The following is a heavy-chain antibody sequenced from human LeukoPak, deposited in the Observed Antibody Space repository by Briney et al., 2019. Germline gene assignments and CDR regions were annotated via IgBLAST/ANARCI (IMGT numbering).Heavy chain of an antibody. V-gene: IGHV3-33*06. D-gene: IGHD1-14*01. CDR1: GFTFSSYG. Sequence: PGGSLRLSYAASGFTFSSYGMHWVRQAPGKGLEWVAVIWYDGSNKYYADSVKGRFTISRDNSKNTLYLQMNSLRAEDTAVYYCAKGFRTLYFDYWGQGTLVTVSS. CDR2: IWYDGSNK. CDR3: AKGFRTLYFDY. J-gene: IGHJ4*02.